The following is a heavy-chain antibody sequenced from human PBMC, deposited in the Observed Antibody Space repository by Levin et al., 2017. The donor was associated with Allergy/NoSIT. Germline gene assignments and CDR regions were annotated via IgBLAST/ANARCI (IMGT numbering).Heavy chain of an antibody. CDR1: GGSFSGYY. J-gene: IGHJ4*02. CDR2: INHSGST. Sequence: SETLSLTCAVYGGSFSGYYWSWIRQPPGKGLEWIGEINHSGSTNYNPSLKSRVTISVDTSKNQFSLKLSSVTAADTAVYYCARVIRRCVAVAVRYFDYWGQGTLVTVSS. V-gene: IGHV4-34*01. D-gene: IGHD6-19*01. CDR3: ARVIRRCVAVAVRYFDY.